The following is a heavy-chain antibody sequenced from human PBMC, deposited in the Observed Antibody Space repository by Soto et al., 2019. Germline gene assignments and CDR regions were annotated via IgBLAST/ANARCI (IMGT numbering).Heavy chain of an antibody. CDR1: GYTFTSYA. V-gene: IGHV1-3*05. CDR3: ASGRMGVAFDY. CDR2: INAGNCNT. Sequence: QVQLVQSGAEEKKPGASVKVSCKASGYTFTSYAMHWVRQAPGQRLEWMGWINAGNCNTKYSQKFQGRVTITRDTSASTAYMELSSRRSEDTAVYYCASGRMGVAFDYWGQGTLVTVSS. D-gene: IGHD3-10*01. J-gene: IGHJ4*02.